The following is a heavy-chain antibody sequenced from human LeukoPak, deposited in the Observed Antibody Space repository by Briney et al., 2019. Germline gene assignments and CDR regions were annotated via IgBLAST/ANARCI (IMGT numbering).Heavy chain of an antibody. V-gene: IGHV3-30*18. CDR1: GFTFSSYG. Sequence: PGGSLRLSCAASGFTFSSYGMHWVRQAPGKGLEWVAVISYDGSNKYYADSVKGRFTISRDNSKNTLYLQMNSLRAEDTAVYYCAKAPPPVDTAMVDSGGREPLVTVPS. J-gene: IGHJ4*02. CDR3: AKAPPPVDTAMVDS. CDR2: ISYDGSNK. D-gene: IGHD5-18*01.